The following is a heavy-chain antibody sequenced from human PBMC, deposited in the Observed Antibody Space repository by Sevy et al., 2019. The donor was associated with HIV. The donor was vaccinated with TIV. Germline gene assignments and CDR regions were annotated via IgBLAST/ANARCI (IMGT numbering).Heavy chain of an antibody. V-gene: IGHV4-34*01. CDR1: GGSFSGYY. Sequence: SETLSLTCAVYGGSFSGYYWSWIRQPPGKGLEWIGEINHSGSTNYNPSLKSRVTISVDTSKNQFSLKLSSVTAADTAVYYRARVMTGRPYYYYYGMDVWGQGTTVTVSS. J-gene: IGHJ6*02. CDR3: ARVMTGRPYYYYYGMDV. CDR2: INHSGST. D-gene: IGHD2-8*01.